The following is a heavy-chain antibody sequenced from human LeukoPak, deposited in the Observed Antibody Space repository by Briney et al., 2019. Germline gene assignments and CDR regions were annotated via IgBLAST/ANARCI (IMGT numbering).Heavy chain of an antibody. Sequence: PGGSLRLSCGASGFIYSNYVMSWVRQAPGKGLEWVSGISGSGGSTYYADSVKGRLTISRDNSKNTLYLQMNSLRVEDTAVYYCARTGWLQFYFSYWGHGPLVTFSS. V-gene: IGHV3-23*01. CDR1: GFIYSNYV. J-gene: IGHJ4*01. D-gene: IGHD5-24*01. CDR2: ISGSGGST. CDR3: ARTGWLQFYFSY.